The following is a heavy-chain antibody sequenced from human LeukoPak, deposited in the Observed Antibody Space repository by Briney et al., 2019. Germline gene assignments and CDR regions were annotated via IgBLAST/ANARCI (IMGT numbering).Heavy chain of an antibody. Sequence: WASVKVSCKASGGTFSSYAISWVRQAPGQGLEWMGGIIPIFGTANYAQKFQGRVTITADESTSTAYMELSSLRSEDTAVYYCARGIEMATTFFDYWGQGTLVTVSS. D-gene: IGHD5-24*01. CDR3: ARGIEMATTFFDY. V-gene: IGHV1-69*13. CDR1: GGTFSSYA. CDR2: IIPIFGTA. J-gene: IGHJ4*02.